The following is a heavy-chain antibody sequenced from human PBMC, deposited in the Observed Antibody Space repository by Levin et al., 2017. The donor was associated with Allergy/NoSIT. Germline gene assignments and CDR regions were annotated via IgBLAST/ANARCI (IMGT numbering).Heavy chain of an antibody. CDR2: IKQDGSYK. CDR1: GFTFSSYW. J-gene: IGHJ4*02. Sequence: GGSLRLSCAASGFTFSSYWMSWVRQAPGKGLEWVANIKQDGSYKYYVDSVKGRFTVSRDNAKNSLCLQMSSLRVEDTGVYYCAVGLYSSGWYPDYFDYWGQGTLVTVSS. D-gene: IGHD6-19*01. V-gene: IGHV3-7*02. CDR3: AVGLYSSGWYPDYFDY.